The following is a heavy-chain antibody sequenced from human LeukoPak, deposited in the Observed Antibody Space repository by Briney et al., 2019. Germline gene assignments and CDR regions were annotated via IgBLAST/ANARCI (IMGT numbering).Heavy chain of an antibody. CDR2: IYSGGST. CDR3: ARGVTGTISFDY. J-gene: IGHJ4*02. Sequence: GGSLRLSCAASGFTVSSNYMSWVRQAPGKGLEWVSVIYSGGSTYYTDSVKGRFTISRDNSKNTLYLQMNSLRAEDTAVYYCARGVTGTISFDYWGQGTLVTVYS. D-gene: IGHD1-7*01. CDR1: GFTVSSNY. V-gene: IGHV3-66*02.